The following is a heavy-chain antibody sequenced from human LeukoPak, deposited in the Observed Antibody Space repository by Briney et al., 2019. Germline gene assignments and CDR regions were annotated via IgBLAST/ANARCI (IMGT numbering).Heavy chain of an antibody. CDR2: IIPIFGTA. CDR3: AREGGYYDSSGYYLR. D-gene: IGHD3-22*01. Sequence: ASVKVSCKASGGTFSSYAISWVRQAPGQGLEWMGRIIPIFGTANYAQKFQGRVTITTDESTSTAYMELSSLSSEDTAVYYCAREGGYYDSSGYYLRWGQGTLVTVSS. J-gene: IGHJ4*02. V-gene: IGHV1-69*05. CDR1: GGTFSSYA.